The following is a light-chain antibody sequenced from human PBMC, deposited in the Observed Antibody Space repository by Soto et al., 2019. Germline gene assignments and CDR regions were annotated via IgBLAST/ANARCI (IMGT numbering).Light chain of an antibody. J-gene: IGKJ4*01. CDR1: QNINSW. CDR3: QQRSSWPLT. V-gene: IGKV1-5*01. CDR2: AAS. Sequence: DIQMTQSPSTLSASVGDRVTMTCRASQNINSWLAWYQQKPGKAPKLLIYAASTLQSGVPSRFSGSGSGTDFTLTISSLEPEDFAVYYCQQRSSWPLTFGGGTKVDIK.